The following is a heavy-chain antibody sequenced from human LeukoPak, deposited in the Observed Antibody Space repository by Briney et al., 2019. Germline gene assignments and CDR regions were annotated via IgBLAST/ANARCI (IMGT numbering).Heavy chain of an antibody. J-gene: IGHJ4*02. Sequence: KPSETLSLTCTVSGGSINSYYWSWIRQPPGKGLERIGYIYYSGSTNYNPSLKSRVTISVDTSKNQFSLKLSSVTAADTAVYYCASGSYGKSVHFDYWGQGTLVTVSS. V-gene: IGHV4-59*12. CDR3: ASGSYGKSVHFDY. D-gene: IGHD5-18*01. CDR2: IYYSGST. CDR1: GGSINSYY.